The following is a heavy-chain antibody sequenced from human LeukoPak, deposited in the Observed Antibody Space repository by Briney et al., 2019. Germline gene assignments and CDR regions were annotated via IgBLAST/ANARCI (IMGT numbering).Heavy chain of an antibody. J-gene: IGHJ4*02. CDR2: IYYSGST. D-gene: IGHD3-22*01. V-gene: IGHV4-31*03. Sequence: PSETLFLTCTVSGGSISSGGYYWNWICQHPGKGLEWIGYIYYSGSTYYNPSLKSRVTISVDTSKNQFSLKLSSVTAADTAVYYCARDVNYYDSSGYVSGLDYWGQGTLVTVSS. CDR1: GGSISSGGYY. CDR3: ARDVNYYDSSGYVSGLDY.